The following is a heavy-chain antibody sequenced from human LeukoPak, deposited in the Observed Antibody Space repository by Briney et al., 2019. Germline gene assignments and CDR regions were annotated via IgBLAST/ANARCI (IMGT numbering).Heavy chain of an antibody. CDR2: IYYSGST. V-gene: IGHV4-59*08. Sequence: PSETLSLTCTVSGGSISYYYWSWIRQPPGKGLEWIGYIYYSGSTNYNPSLKSRVTISVDTSKNQFSLKLSSVTAADTAVYYCARHFDIWGQGTLVTVSS. CDR1: GGSISYYY. J-gene: IGHJ4*02. CDR3: ARHFDI.